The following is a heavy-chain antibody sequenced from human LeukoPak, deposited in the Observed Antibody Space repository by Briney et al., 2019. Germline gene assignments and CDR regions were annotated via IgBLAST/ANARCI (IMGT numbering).Heavy chain of an antibody. CDR3: AKWDIGGDYVHYYGMDV. D-gene: IGHD4-17*01. Sequence: QTGGSLRLSCAASGFTFSSYAMSWVRQAPGKGLEWVSAISGSGGSTYYADSVKGRFTISRDNSKNTLYLQMNSLRAEDTAVYYCAKWDIGGDYVHYYGMDVWGQGTTVTVSS. CDR2: ISGSGGST. J-gene: IGHJ6*02. CDR1: GFTFSSYA. V-gene: IGHV3-23*01.